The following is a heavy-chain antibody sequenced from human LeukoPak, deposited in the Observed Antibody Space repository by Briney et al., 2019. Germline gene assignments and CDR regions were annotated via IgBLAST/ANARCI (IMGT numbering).Heavy chain of an antibody. J-gene: IGHJ3*02. CDR2: IIPIFGTA. CDR3: ARDYYYDSSGYYHDAFDI. CDR1: GGTFSSYA. Sequence: GASVKVSCKASGGTFSSYAISWVRQAPGQGLEWMGGIIPIFGTANYAQKFQGRVTITADKSTSTAYMELSSLRSEDTAVYYCARDYYYDSSGYYHDAFDIWGQGTMVTVSS. V-gene: IGHV1-69*06. D-gene: IGHD3-22*01.